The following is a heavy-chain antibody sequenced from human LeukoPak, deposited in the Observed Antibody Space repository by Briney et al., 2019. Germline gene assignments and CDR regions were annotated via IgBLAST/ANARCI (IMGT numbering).Heavy chain of an antibody. CDR3: ARLKKELRYFDY. CDR2: ISSSSSYI. CDR1: GFTVSSNY. D-gene: IGHD1-26*01. J-gene: IGHJ4*02. Sequence: GGSLRLSCAASGFTVSSNYMSWVRQAPGKGLEWVSSISSSSSYIYYADSVKGRFTISRDNAKNSLYLQMNSLRTEDTAVYYCARLKKELRYFDYWGQGTLVTVSS. V-gene: IGHV3-21*01.